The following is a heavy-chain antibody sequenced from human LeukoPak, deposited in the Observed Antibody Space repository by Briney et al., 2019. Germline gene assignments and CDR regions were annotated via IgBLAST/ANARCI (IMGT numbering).Heavy chain of an antibody. Sequence: GGSLRLSCAASGFTFSNFGVHWVRQAPGKGLEWVAFIQFDGSDIFYADSVKGRFTVSRDNSKNSLYLQMNSLRAEDTAVYYCARDGSGSYYATFDYWGQGTLVTVSS. J-gene: IGHJ4*02. CDR1: GFTFSNFG. V-gene: IGHV3-30*02. D-gene: IGHD1-26*01. CDR2: IQFDGSDI. CDR3: ARDGSGSYYATFDY.